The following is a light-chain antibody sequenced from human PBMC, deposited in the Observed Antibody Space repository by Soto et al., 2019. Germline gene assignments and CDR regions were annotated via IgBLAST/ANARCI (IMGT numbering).Light chain of an antibody. Sequence: QLSQSPSSLSASVGDRVTITCRASQGISSNLAWYQQKPGRAPKLLIFGASTLQSGVPSRFSGSGSGTEFTLTISSLQPDDFATYYCQQYNSYWTFGQGTMVDIK. CDR1: QGISSN. V-gene: IGKV1-9*01. CDR2: GAS. J-gene: IGKJ1*01. CDR3: QQYNSYWT.